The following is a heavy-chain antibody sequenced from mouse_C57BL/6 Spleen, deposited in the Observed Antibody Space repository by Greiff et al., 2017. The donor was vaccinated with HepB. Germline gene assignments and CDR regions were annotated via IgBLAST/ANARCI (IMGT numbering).Heavy chain of an antibody. V-gene: IGHV1-18*01. CDR3: ARVGYYGSSRLFYAMDY. CDR1: GYTFTDYN. Sequence: EVKVVESGPELVKPGASVKIPCKASGYTFTDYNMDWVKQSHGKSLEWIGDINPNNGGTIYNQKFKGKATLTVDKSSSTAYMELRSLTSEDTAVYYCARVGYYGSSRLFYAMDYWGQGTSVTVSS. J-gene: IGHJ4*01. CDR2: INPNNGGT. D-gene: IGHD1-1*01.